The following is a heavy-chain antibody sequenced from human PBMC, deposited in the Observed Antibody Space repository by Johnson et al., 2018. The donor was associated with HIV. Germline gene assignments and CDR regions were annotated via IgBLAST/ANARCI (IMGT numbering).Heavy chain of an antibody. Sequence: VQLVESGGGTVQPGGSLRLSCAASGFSVSSNYMSWVRQAPGKGLEWVSVLYSGGNTYYADSVKGRFNISRDNSKNTLYLQMSSLRVDDTAVYYCAGDPRGEAMALEAFDIWGQGTMVNVSS. CDR3: AGDPRGEAMALEAFDI. J-gene: IGHJ3*02. CDR2: LYSGGNT. CDR1: GFSVSSNY. V-gene: IGHV3-66*01. D-gene: IGHD5-18*01.